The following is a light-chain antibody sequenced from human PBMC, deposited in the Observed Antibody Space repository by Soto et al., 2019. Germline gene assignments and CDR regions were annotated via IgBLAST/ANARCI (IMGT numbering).Light chain of an antibody. CDR2: AAS. Sequence: DIQMTQSPSSLSASVGDRVTITCRASQTNSTYLNWYQQKPGEAPKLLIYAASKLQSGVPSRFSGSGSGTDFTLTISSLQPEDFATYYCQQSHGIPYTFGQGTKLENK. V-gene: IGKV1-39*01. CDR3: QQSHGIPYT. J-gene: IGKJ2*01. CDR1: QTNSTY.